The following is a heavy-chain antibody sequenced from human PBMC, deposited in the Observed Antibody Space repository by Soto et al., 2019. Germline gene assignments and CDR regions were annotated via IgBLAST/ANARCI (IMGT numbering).Heavy chain of an antibody. CDR1: GFTCSSYG. CDR3: ARDGHYYGSGKFVMDV. D-gene: IGHD3-10*01. V-gene: IGHV3-33*01. Sequence: EGGLRLSCAASGFTCSSYGMHWVRQTPGKGLEWVAVIWYDGSKKYYADSVKGRFTISRDNSKNTLYLQMNSLRAEDTAVYYCARDGHYYGSGKFVMDVWGQGSPVTVS. J-gene: IGHJ6*02. CDR2: IWYDGSKK.